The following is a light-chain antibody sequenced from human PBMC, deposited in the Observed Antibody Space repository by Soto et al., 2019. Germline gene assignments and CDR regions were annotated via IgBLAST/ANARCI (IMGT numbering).Light chain of an antibody. Sequence: EIVLTQSPGTLSLSPGERATLSCRASQSVSYYLAWYQQKPGQAPRLLIYDASSRATGVPARFSGSGSGTEFTLTISRLEPEDFAVYYCQQYGSSITFGQGTRLEI. V-gene: IGKV3-20*01. CDR3: QQYGSSIT. CDR2: DAS. J-gene: IGKJ5*01. CDR1: QSVSYY.